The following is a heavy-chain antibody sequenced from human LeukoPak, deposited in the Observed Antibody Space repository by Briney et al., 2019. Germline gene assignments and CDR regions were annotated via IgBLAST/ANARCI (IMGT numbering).Heavy chain of an antibody. D-gene: IGHD5-12*01. CDR1: GFTFSSYG. V-gene: IGHV3-30*18. Sequence: PGRSLRLSCAASGFTFSSYGMHWVRQAPGKGLEWVAVISYDGSNKYYADSVKGRFTISRDNSKNTLYLQMNSLRAEDTAVYYCAKDLLGYSGYDSGGHFDYWGQGTLVTVSS. CDR2: ISYDGSNK. J-gene: IGHJ4*02. CDR3: AKDLLGYSGYDSGGHFDY.